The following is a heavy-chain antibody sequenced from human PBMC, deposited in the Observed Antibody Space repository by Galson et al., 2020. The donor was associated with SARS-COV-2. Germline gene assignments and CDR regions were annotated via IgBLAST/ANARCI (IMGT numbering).Heavy chain of an antibody. J-gene: IGHJ2*01. CDR2: ISWNSGSI. CDR3: AKGSLYDSSGYYYGYFDL. CDR1: GFTFDDYA. V-gene: IGHV3-9*01. D-gene: IGHD3-22*01. Sequence: GGSLRLSCAASGFTFDDYAMHWVRQAPGKGLEWVSGISWNSGSIGYADSVKGRFTISRDNAKNSLYLQMNSLRAEDTALYYCAKGSLYDSSGYYYGYFDLWGRGTLVTVSS.